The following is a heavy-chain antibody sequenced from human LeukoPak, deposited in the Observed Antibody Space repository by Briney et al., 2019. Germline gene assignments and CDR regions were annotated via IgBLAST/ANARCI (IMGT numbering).Heavy chain of an antibody. CDR1: GFTFSRYA. Sequence: GGSLRLSCAASGFTFSRYAMHWVRQAPGKGLEYVSAISSNGGSTYYANSVKGRFTIPRDNSKNTLYLQMNSLRAEDTAVYYCARDELSVRGEDGMDVWGQGTTVTVSS. CDR3: ARDELSVRGEDGMDV. J-gene: IGHJ6*02. D-gene: IGHD3-10*01. V-gene: IGHV3-64*01. CDR2: ISSNGGST.